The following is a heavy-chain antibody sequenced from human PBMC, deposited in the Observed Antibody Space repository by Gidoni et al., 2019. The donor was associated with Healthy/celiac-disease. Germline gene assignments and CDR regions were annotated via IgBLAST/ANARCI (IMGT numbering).Heavy chain of an antibody. J-gene: IGHJ4*02. Sequence: EVQLVESGGGLVQPGGSLRLSCAASGFTFSSYWMGWVRQAPGEGMECVANIKQDGNEKYYLDSVKGRFTISRDNAKNSLYLQMNSLRAEDTAVYYCARDHPGGSYSDFDYWGQGTLVTVSS. CDR1: GFTFSSYW. CDR3: ARDHPGGSYSDFDY. CDR2: IKQDGNEK. D-gene: IGHD1-26*01. V-gene: IGHV3-7*01.